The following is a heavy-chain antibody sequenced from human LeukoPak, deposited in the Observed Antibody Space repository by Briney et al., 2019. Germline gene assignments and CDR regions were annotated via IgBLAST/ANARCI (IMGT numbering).Heavy chain of an antibody. CDR3: ARESDSSGWYDY. Sequence: GGSLRLSCAASGFTFSSYWMHWVRQAPGKGLEWVSLISGDGGSTFYADSVRGRFTISRDNSKNSLYLQMSSLRSEDTAFYFCARESDSSGWYDYWGQGTLVTVSS. D-gene: IGHD6-19*01. V-gene: IGHV3-43*02. J-gene: IGHJ4*02. CDR2: ISGDGGST. CDR1: GFTFSSYW.